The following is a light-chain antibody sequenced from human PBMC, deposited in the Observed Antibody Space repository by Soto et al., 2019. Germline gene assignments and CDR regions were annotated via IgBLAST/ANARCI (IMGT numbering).Light chain of an antibody. V-gene: IGLV2-14*01. CDR3: SSYTSTSTPYF. Sequence: QSALTQPASVSGSPGQSVTISCTGTSSDVGNYIYVSWYQQHPGKAPKLMIYEVSNRPSGVSDRFSGSKSGNTASLTISGLQAEDEADYYCSSYTSTSTPYFFGTGTKVTVL. J-gene: IGLJ1*01. CDR2: EVS. CDR1: SSDVGNYIY.